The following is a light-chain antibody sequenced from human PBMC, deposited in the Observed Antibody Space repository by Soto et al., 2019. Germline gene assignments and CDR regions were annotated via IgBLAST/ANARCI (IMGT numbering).Light chain of an antibody. J-gene: IGLJ2*01. Sequence: QSVLTQPPSVSGAPGQRVTISCSGTTSNIGAGYDVHWYQQLPGTAPKLLIFGNTNRPSGVPDRFSGSKSGTSASLAITVLQAEDEADYHCQSYDDSLSGMVFGGGTKLTVL. CDR2: GNT. CDR3: QSYDDSLSGMV. CDR1: TSNIGAGYD. V-gene: IGLV1-40*02.